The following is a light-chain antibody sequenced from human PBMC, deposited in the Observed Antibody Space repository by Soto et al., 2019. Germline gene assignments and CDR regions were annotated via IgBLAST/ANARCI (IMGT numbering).Light chain of an antibody. CDR1: QAISSY. J-gene: IGKJ1*01. Sequence: DIQLTQSPSFLSASVGDRVTITCRASQAISSYLAWFRQRPGKAPKVLIYAASTLQSGVPSRFSGSGSGTEFTLTISSLQPEDFATYFCQQLNSYPWTFGQGTKVEIK. V-gene: IGKV1-9*01. CDR2: AAS. CDR3: QQLNSYPWT.